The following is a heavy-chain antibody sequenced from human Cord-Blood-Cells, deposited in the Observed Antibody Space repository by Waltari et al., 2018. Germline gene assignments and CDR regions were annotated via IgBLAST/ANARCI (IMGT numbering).Heavy chain of an antibody. CDR2: ISSSSSYI. V-gene: IGHV3-21*01. CDR3: ERDLGRAY. Sequence: EVQLVESGGGLVKPGGSLSLSCAASGFTFSSCSMSWVRQAPGKGLEWVSSISSSSSYIYYAASVKGRFTISRDTAKNSLYLQMNSLRAEDTAVYDCERDLGRAYWGQGTLVTVSS. CDR1: GFTFSSCS. D-gene: IGHD3-10*01. J-gene: IGHJ4*02.